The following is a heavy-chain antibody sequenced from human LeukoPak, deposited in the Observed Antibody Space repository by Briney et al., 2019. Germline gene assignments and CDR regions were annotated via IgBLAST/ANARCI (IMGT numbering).Heavy chain of an antibody. CDR3: ARAFQSLGGLSLPDY. J-gene: IGHJ4*02. Sequence: ASVKVSCKASGYTFTNYAMNWVRQAPGQGLEWMGWIHPSTGNPTYAQGFTGRFVFSLDTSVSTTYLQISGLKAEDTAVYFCARAFQSLGGLSLPDYWGQGTLVTVSS. D-gene: IGHD3-16*02. V-gene: IGHV7-4-1*02. CDR1: GYTFTNYA. CDR2: IHPSTGNP.